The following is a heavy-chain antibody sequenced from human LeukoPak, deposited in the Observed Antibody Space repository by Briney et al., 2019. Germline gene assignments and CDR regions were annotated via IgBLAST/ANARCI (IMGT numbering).Heavy chain of an antibody. CDR2: ISSSGSTI. CDR1: GFTFSDYY. J-gene: IGHJ4*02. V-gene: IGHV3-11*01. CDR3: ASRQRYYYGSGSLGY. Sequence: GGSLRLSCAASGFTFSDYYMSWIRQAPGKGLEWVSYISSSGSTIYYADSVKGRFTISRDNAKNSLYLQMNSLRAEDTAVYYCASRQRYYYGSGSLGYWGQGTLVTVSS. D-gene: IGHD3-10*01.